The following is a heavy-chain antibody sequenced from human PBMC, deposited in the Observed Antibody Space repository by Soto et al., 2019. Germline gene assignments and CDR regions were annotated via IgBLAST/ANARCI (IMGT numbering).Heavy chain of an antibody. CDR2: IYYSGST. J-gene: IGHJ6*03. CDR1: GGSISSYY. CDR3: ARSARFGEFYYYYYMDV. V-gene: IGHV4-59*01. D-gene: IGHD3-10*01. Sequence: PSETLSLTCTVSGGSISSYYWSWIRQPPGKGLEWIGYIYYSGSTNYNPSLKSRVTISVDTSKNQFSLKLSSVTAADTAVYYCARSARFGEFYYYYYMDVWGKGTTVTVSS.